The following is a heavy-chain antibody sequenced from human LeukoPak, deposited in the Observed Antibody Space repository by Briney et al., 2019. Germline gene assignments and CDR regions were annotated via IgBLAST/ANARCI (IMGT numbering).Heavy chain of an antibody. CDR3: ARGPGVTTVTRRAFDI. CDR1: GYTFTSYY. CDR2: INPSGGST. J-gene: IGHJ3*02. D-gene: IGHD4-17*01. Sequence: GASVKVSCKASGYTFTSYYMHWVRQAPGQGLEWMGIINPSGGSTNYAQKFQGRVTMTRDTSTSTVYMELSSLRSEDTAVYYCARGPGVTTVTRRAFDIWGQGTMVTVSS. V-gene: IGHV1-46*01.